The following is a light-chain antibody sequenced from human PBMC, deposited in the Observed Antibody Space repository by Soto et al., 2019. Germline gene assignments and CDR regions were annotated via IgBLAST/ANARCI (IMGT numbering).Light chain of an antibody. V-gene: IGKV1-12*01. CDR3: EQVNRFPIT. Sequence: DIQMTQSPSSVSASVGDRVTITCRASQGISSWLAWYQQKPGKAPRLLIYAASRLQSGVPSRFSGSRSGTDFTLTISSLAPEDFATYYCEQVNRFPITFGQGTQLEIK. CDR2: AAS. CDR1: QGISSW. J-gene: IGKJ5*01.